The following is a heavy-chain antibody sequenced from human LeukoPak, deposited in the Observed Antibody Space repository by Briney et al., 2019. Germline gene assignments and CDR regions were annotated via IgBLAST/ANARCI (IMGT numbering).Heavy chain of an antibody. J-gene: IGHJ4*02. CDR2: ISGSGGST. Sequence: GRSLRLSCAASGFTFSSYAMSWVRQAPGKGLEWVSAISGSGGSTYYADSVKGRFTISRDNSKNTLYLQMNSLRAEDTAVYYCAKDPNWNDDLDYWGQGTLVTVSS. D-gene: IGHD1-1*01. V-gene: IGHV3-23*01. CDR1: GFTFSSYA. CDR3: AKDPNWNDDLDY.